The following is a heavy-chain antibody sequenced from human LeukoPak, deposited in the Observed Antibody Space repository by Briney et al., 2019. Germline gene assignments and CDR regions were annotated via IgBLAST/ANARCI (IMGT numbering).Heavy chain of an antibody. CDR1: GYTFTGYY. V-gene: IGHV1-2*06. D-gene: IGHD2-2*01. J-gene: IGHJ6*03. CDR3: ARGGICSSTSCPTIYYMDV. CDR2: INPNSGGT. Sequence: AASVKVSCKASGYTFTGYYMHWVRQAPGQGLEWMGRINPNSGGTNYAQKFQGRVTMTRDTSISTAYMELSRLRSDDTAVYYCARGGICSSTSCPTIYYMDVWGKGTTVTVSS.